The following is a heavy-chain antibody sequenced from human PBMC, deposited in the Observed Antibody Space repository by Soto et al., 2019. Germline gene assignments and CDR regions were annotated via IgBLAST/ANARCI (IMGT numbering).Heavy chain of an antibody. Sequence: TLSLTCTVSGGSISSGDYYWSWIRQPPGKALEWLALIYWDDDKRYSPSLKSRLTITKDTSKNQVVLTMTNMDPVDTATYYCAHSVVGEPDIYYYYYGMDVWGQGTTVTVSS. J-gene: IGHJ6*02. CDR1: GGSISSGDYY. V-gene: IGHV2-5*08. CDR2: IYWDDDK. CDR3: AHSVVGEPDIYYYYYGMDV. D-gene: IGHD3-10*01.